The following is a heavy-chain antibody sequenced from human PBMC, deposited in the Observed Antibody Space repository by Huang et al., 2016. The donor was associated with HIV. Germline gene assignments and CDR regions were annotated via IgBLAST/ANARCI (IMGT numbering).Heavy chain of an antibody. CDR2: IYYRCST. D-gene: IGHD3-3*01. V-gene: IGHV4-39*01. Sequence: QLQLQESGPGLVKPSETLSLPCSVSGGSLSGSGYYWGWFRQPPGKGLGGIGNIYYRCSTYDNPSRKSRVTISVDTSKNQFTLKLNSVTAADTAVYYCANFSQYYDFPKLMDVWGQGTTVTVSS. CDR1: GGSLSGSGYY. CDR3: ANFSQYYDFPKLMDV. J-gene: IGHJ6*02.